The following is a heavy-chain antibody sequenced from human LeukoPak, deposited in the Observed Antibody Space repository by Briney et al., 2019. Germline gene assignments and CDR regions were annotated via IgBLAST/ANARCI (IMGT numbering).Heavy chain of an antibody. D-gene: IGHD3-10*01. J-gene: IGHJ4*02. CDR3: ARSGDYYGSGPPRDCFDY. V-gene: IGHV1-18*01. Sequence: ASVTVSRKSSVYILTNYGFSWVRQAPAPGLEWVGGICTYDGDTNYAQNLRGRVTMTTDTSTSTAYMELRSLRSDDTAVYYWARSGDYYGSGPPRDCFDYWGQGTLVTVSS. CDR1: VYILTNYG. CDR2: ICTYDGDT.